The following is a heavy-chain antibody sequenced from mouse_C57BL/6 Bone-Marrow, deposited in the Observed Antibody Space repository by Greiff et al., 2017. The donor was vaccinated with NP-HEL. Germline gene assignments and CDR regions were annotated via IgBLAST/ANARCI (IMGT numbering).Heavy chain of an antibody. CDR2: IDPSDSYT. CDR3: ARSGSSYYYAMDY. Sequence: QVQLQQPGAELVRPGTSVKLSCKASGYPFTSYWMHWVKQRPGQGLEWIGVIDPSDSYTNYNQKFKGKATLTVDTSSSTAYMQLSSLTSEDSAVYYCARSGSSYYYAMDYWGQGASVTVAS. CDR1: GYPFTSYW. V-gene: IGHV1-59*01. D-gene: IGHD1-1*01. J-gene: IGHJ4*01.